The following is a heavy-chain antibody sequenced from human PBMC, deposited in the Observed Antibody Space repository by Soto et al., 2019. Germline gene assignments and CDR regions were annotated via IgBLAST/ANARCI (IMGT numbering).Heavy chain of an antibody. D-gene: IGHD5-18*01. V-gene: IGHV4-59*08. J-gene: IGHJ6*03. CDR3: ARTDTAMVTYYYYYYMDG. CDR1: GGSISSYY. Sequence: ASETLSLTCTVSGGSISSYYWSWIRQPPGKGLEWIGYIYYSGSTNYNPSLKSRVTISVDTSKNQFSLKLSSVTAADTAVYYCARTDTAMVTYYYYYYMDGWGKGTTVTVSS. CDR2: IYYSGST.